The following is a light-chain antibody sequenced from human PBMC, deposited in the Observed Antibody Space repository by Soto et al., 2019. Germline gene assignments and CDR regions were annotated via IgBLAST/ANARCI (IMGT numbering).Light chain of an antibody. J-gene: IGKJ1*01. V-gene: IGKV1-39*01. CDR3: QQSHITPWT. CDR2: TAS. CDR1: QNVNRY. Sequence: DIQMTQSPSSLSASVGDSVTITCRTSQNVNRYLNWYQQRPGKAPKLLIYTASALQSEVPARFRGSGSGTEFTLSITSLQPEDFATYYCQQSHITPWTFGQGTTVDIK.